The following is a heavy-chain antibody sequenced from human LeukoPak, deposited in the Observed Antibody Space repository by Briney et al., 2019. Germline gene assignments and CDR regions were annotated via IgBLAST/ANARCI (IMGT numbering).Heavy chain of an antibody. D-gene: IGHD4-11*01. CDR3: AAVGPGNYVSYYGMDV. CDR1: EFTFTSSA. CDR2: IVVGSGNT. V-gene: IGHV1-58*02. J-gene: IGHJ6*02. Sequence: SVKVSCKDSEFTFTSSAMQRVRHARGQHLEWIGWIVVGSGNTNYAQKFQERVTITRDMSTSTAYMELSSLRSEDTAVYYCAAVGPGNYVSYYGMDVWGQGTTVTVSS.